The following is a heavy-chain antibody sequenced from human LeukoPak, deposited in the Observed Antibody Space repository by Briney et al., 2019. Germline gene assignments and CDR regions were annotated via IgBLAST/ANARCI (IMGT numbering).Heavy chain of an antibody. Sequence: GGSLRLSCAASGFTFRNYGMHWVRQPIGKGLEWVSALGIAGDTFYPGSVKGRFTISRENAGNSLYLQMNSLRAEDTAMYYCARQMQSHGNFDSWGQGTLVTVSS. CDR3: ARQMQSHGNFDS. CDR1: GFTFRNYG. CDR2: LGIAGDT. V-gene: IGHV3-13*01. J-gene: IGHJ4*02. D-gene: IGHD1-26*01.